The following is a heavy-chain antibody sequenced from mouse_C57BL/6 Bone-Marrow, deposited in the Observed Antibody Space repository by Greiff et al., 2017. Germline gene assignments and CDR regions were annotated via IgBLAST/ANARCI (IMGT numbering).Heavy chain of an antibody. Sequence: EVQLQQSGAELVKPGASVKLSCTASGFNIKDYYMHWVKQRTEQGLEWIGRIDPEDGETKYAPKFQGKATITAETYSNTAYLKLSSLTSEDTAVYYCARAAQSPGPSVSFDYGGQGTTLTVTS. CDR3: ARAAQSPGPSVSFDY. D-gene: IGHD3-2*02. J-gene: IGHJ2*01. CDR1: GFNIKDYY. CDR2: IDPEDGET. V-gene: IGHV14-2*01.